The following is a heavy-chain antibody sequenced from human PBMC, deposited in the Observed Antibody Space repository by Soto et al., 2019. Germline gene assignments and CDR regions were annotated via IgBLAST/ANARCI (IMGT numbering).Heavy chain of an antibody. CDR3: ARDLGYYESDGHFDY. Sequence: GGSLRLSCAASGFTFSDNYMSWIRQAPGKGLEWVSYISSSGSIIYYADSVKGRFTISRDNAKNSLYLQMNSLRAEDTAVYYCARDLGYYESDGHFDYWGQGALVTVSS. D-gene: IGHD3-22*01. V-gene: IGHV3-11*01. CDR2: ISSSGSII. CDR1: GFTFSDNY. J-gene: IGHJ4*02.